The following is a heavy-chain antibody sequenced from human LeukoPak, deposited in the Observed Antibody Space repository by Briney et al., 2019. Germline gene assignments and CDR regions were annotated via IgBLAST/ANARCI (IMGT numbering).Heavy chain of an antibody. CDR1: GVSISGHY. D-gene: IGHD3-22*01. J-gene: IGHJ3*02. V-gene: IGHV4-59*11. CDR3: ARLLDNDSSGDPDTFDM. CDR2: VYYSGRT. Sequence: SETLSLTCTVSGVSISGHYWSWIRQPPGNGLEGIGFVYYSGRTRYNPSLHSRVTISADTSKNHLSLKLTSVTAADTAVYYCARLLDNDSSGDPDTFDMWGQGIKVTVSS.